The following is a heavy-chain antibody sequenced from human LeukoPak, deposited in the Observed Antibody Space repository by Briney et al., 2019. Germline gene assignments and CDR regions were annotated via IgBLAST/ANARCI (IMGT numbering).Heavy chain of an antibody. Sequence: GESLKISCQGSGYSFSNFWIGWVRQMPGKGLEWMEIIYPGDSDTRYSPSFQGQVTISADRSISTAYLQWSTLKGSDTAMYFCAKYTSSGYYYGYYFDYWGQGTLVTVSS. CDR3: AKYTSSGYYYGYYFDY. CDR1: GYSFSNFW. D-gene: IGHD3-22*01. CDR2: IYPGDSDT. V-gene: IGHV5-51*01. J-gene: IGHJ4*02.